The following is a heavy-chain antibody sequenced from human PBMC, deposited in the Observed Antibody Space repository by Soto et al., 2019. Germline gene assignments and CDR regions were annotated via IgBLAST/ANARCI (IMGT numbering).Heavy chain of an antibody. CDR1: GDSVSSNTAA. CDR3: ARGVAGNGFDR. Sequence: SQTLSLTCAISGDSVSSNTAAWNWIRSSPSRGLEWLGRTYYRSNWRHDYAVSVKSRITVNPDTSKNHFSLQLNSVTPDDTAVYYCARGVAGNGFDRWGQGTLVTVSS. J-gene: IGHJ4*02. CDR2: TYYRSNWRH. V-gene: IGHV6-1*01. D-gene: IGHD6-19*01.